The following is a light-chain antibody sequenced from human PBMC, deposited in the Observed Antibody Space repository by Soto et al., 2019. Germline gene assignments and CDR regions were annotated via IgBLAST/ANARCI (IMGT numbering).Light chain of an antibody. V-gene: IGLV4-69*01. J-gene: IGLJ3*02. CDR3: QTWGTGIRV. CDR1: RGHLNSA. CDR2: VDSDGSH. Sequence: QPVLTQSPSASASLGASVRLTCTLSRGHLNSAIAWHQQQPGKGPRYLMKVDSDGSHTKGDDIPDRFSGSSSGAERYLSISSLQSDDEADYYCQTWGTGIRVFGGGTKLTVL.